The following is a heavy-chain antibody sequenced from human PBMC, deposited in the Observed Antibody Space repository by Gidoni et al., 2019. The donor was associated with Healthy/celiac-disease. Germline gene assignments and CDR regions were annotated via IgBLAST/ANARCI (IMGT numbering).Heavy chain of an antibody. CDR1: GFTFSSYS. V-gene: IGHV3-21*01. CDR3: ARDIGYCSGGSCYQPSGY. CDR2: ISSSSSYI. Sequence: EVQLVESGGGLVKPGGSLRLSCAASGFTFSSYSMNWVRQAPGKGLEWVSSISSSSSYIYYADSVKGRFTISRDNAKNSLYLQMNSLRAEDTAVYYCARDIGYCSGGSCYQPSGYWGQGTLVTVSS. J-gene: IGHJ4*02. D-gene: IGHD2-15*01.